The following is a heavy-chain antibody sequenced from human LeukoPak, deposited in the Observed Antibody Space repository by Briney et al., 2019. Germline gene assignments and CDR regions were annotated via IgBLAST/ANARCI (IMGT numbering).Heavy chain of an antibody. V-gene: IGHV4-34*01. D-gene: IGHD5-24*01. CDR2: IDHRGDT. CDR3: ARGATISETGYFDF. CDR1: GGSFSRYY. J-gene: IGHJ4*03. Sequence: SETLSLTCAVYGGSFSRYYWSWIRQSPGKGLEWIAEIDHRGDTNYNPSVKSRVTISVDTSKNQFSLKMRSLSAADTALYYCARGATISETGYFDFGGQGTLLTVSS.